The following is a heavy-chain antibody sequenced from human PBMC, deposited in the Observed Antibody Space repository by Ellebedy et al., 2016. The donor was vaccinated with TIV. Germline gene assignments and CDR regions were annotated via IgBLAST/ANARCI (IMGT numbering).Heavy chain of an antibody. CDR3: AKGRGGGSDSSAPRYYFDY. J-gene: IGHJ4*02. Sequence: GESLKISCAASGFTFSSYAMSWVRQAPGKGLEWVLAISGSGGSTYYADSVKGRFPISRDNSKNTLYLQMNSLRAEDTAVYYCAKGRGGGSDSSAPRYYFDYWGLGTLVTVSS. CDR2: ISGSGGST. V-gene: IGHV3-23*01. CDR1: GFTFSSYA. D-gene: IGHD3-22*01.